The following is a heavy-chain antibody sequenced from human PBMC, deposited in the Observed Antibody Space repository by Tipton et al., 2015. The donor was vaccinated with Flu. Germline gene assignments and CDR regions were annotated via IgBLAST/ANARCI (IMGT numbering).Heavy chain of an antibody. J-gene: IGHJ4*02. CDR2: IGNRGTPI. CDR1: GFIFSNYE. D-gene: IGHD5-24*01. CDR3: ASRDDNGGY. V-gene: IGHV3-48*03. Sequence: GSLRLSCAGSGFIFSNYEMNWIRQAPGKGLEWISFIGNRGTPIYYLDSVKGRFTISRDNAKNSLYLQMNSLRVEDAAVYYCASRDDNGGYWGQGTLVTVSS.